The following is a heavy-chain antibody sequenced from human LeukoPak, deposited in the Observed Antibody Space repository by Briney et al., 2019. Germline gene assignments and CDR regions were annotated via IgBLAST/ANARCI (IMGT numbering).Heavy chain of an antibody. CDR3: ARDGRNGKNWFDH. Sequence: SQTLSLTCTVSGGSISSGGYYWSWIRQHPGKGLEWIGYIYYSGSTYYNPSLKSRVTISVDTSKNQFSLKLSSVTAADTAVYYCARDGRNGKNWFDHWGQGTLVTVSS. J-gene: IGHJ5*02. CDR1: GGSISSGGYY. V-gene: IGHV4-31*03. D-gene: IGHD1-14*01. CDR2: IYYSGST.